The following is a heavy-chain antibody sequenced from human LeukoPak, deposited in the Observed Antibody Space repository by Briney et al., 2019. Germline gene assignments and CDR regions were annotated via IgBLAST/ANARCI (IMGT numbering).Heavy chain of an antibody. CDR1: GFTFSSYA. J-gene: IGHJ4*02. Sequence: GGSLRLSCAASGFTFSSYAMHWVRQAPGKGLEWVAVISYDGSNKYYADSVKGRFTISRDNSKNTLYLQMNSLRAEDTAVYYCARAVYSSGPYGDYWGQGTLVTVSS. CDR2: ISYDGSNK. CDR3: ARAVYSSGPYGDY. V-gene: IGHV3-30*04. D-gene: IGHD6-19*01.